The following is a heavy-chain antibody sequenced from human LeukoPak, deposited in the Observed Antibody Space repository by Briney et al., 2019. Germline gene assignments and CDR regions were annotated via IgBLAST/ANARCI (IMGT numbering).Heavy chain of an antibody. D-gene: IGHD3-9*01. Sequence: GASVKVSCKASGYTFTSYGISWVRQAPGQGLEWMGWISAYNGNTNYAQKLQGRVTMTTDTSTSTAYMELRSLRSDDTAVYYCARAAGNYDILTGYTSSAFDIWGRGTMVTVSS. V-gene: IGHV1-18*04. CDR2: ISAYNGNT. CDR3: ARAAGNYDILTGYTSSAFDI. CDR1: GYTFTSYG. J-gene: IGHJ3*02.